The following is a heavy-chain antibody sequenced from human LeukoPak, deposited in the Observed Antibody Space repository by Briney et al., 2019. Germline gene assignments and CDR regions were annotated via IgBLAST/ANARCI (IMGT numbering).Heavy chain of an antibody. CDR1: GGSFSGYY. J-gene: IGHJ4*02. CDR3: ARDSGSYYGLFDY. CDR2: ISHSGST. D-gene: IGHD1-26*01. V-gene: IGHV4-34*01. Sequence: SETLSLTCAVYGGSFSGYYWSWIRQPPGKGLEWIGEISHSGSTNYNPSLKSRVTISVDTSKNQFSLKLSSVTAADTAVYYCARDSGSYYGLFDYWGQGTPVTVSS.